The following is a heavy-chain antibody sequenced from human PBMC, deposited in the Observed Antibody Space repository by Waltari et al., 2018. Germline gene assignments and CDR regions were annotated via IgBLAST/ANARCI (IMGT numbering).Heavy chain of an antibody. CDR2: ISDDGTSI. V-gene: IGHV3-74*01. J-gene: IGHJ6*02. Sequence: EEQLLESGGGLVQPGDSLRLSCAGSGFRFSNYWMNWVRQAPGKGLVWVVCISDDGTSISYSDSVNGRFTISRDNAKNTVYLQMKSLRVEVTVVYYCVSLASLTYRSPVFWRHYYYCLDVWFHGTTFTVSS. CDR3: VSLASLTYRSPVFWRHYYYCLDV. D-gene: IGHD3-10*01. CDR1: GFRFSNYW.